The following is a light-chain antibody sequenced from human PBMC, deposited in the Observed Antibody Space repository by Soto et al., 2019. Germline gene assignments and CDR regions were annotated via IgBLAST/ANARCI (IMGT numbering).Light chain of an antibody. CDR2: DVS. Sequence: QSVLTQPASVSGSPGQSITISCTGTSSDVGGYNYVSWYQQHPGKAPKLMIYDVSNRPSGVSNRFSGSKSGNTASLTIFGLQAEDEADYYCGSYTSSSTLYVFGTGTKVTVL. J-gene: IGLJ1*01. CDR3: GSYTSSSTLYV. CDR1: SSDVGGYNY. V-gene: IGLV2-14*01.